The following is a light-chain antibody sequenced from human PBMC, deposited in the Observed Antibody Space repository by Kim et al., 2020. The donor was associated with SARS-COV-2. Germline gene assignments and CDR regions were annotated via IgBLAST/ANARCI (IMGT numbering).Light chain of an antibody. CDR1: RHNGCHQG. Sequence: QTATSPCNGGRHNGCHQGVALLQQHQGHPPKLLFYKTNKRPSGISEGLSPSRSGNTASPTITGLQPEDEAEYYCSALDMSLSAWVFGGGTQLTVL. CDR3: SALDMSLSAWV. CDR2: KTN. V-gene: IGLV10-54*01. J-gene: IGLJ3*02.